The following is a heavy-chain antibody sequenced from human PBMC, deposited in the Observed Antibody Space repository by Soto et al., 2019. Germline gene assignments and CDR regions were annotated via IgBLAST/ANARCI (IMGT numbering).Heavy chain of an antibody. CDR1: GFMFSAYW. J-gene: IGHJ4*02. Sequence: GGSLRLSCAASGFMFSAYWMSWVRQAPGKGLEWVANIHGDGGKIYYVDSVKGRFTISRDNAKRSLYLQMKSLRAEDTAVYYCARDFYGGYTYGTGDYWGQGALVTVSS. V-gene: IGHV3-7*01. D-gene: IGHD5-18*01. CDR3: ARDFYGGYTYGTGDY. CDR2: IHGDGGKI.